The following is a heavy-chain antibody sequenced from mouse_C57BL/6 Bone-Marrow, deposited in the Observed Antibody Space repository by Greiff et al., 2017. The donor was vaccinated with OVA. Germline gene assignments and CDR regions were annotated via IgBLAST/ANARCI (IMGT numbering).Heavy chain of an antibody. J-gene: IGHJ4*01. CDR2: IYPRSGNT. V-gene: IGHV1-81*01. CDR1: GYTFTSYG. D-gene: IGHD5-1*01. CDR3: ARMGSNYVMDY. Sequence: VQLQQSGAELARPGASVKLSCKASGYTFTSYGISWVKQRTGQGLEWIGEIYPRSGNTYYNEKFKGKATLNADKSSSTAYMELRSLTSEDSAVYFCARMGSNYVMDYWGQGTSVTVSS.